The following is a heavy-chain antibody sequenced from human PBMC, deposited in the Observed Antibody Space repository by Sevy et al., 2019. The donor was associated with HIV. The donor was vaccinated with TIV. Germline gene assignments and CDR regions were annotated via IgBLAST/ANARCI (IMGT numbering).Heavy chain of an antibody. CDR3: VRDDRDGYFDY. Sequence: ASVKVSCKASGCTFSGYNMHWVRQAPGQGLEWMGWINPDSGGPNYAPKFQGRVTLTRDTSISTAYMELSRLKSDDTAVYYCVRDDRDGYFDYWGQGTLVTVSS. J-gene: IGHJ4*02. CDR2: INPDSGGP. CDR1: GCTFSGYN. V-gene: IGHV1-2*02.